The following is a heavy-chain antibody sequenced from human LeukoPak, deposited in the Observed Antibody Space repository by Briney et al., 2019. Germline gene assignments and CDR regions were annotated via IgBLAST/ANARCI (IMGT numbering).Heavy chain of an antibody. CDR1: GGTFSSYA. J-gene: IGHJ6*02. CDR2: IIPILGIA. D-gene: IGHD6-19*01. Sequence: SVKVSCKASGGTFSSYAISWVRQAPGQGLEWMGRIIPILGIANYAQKFQGRVTITADKSTSTAYMELSSLRSEDTAVYYCAREIWAVAGTHYYYYYGMDVWGQGTTVTVSS. V-gene: IGHV1-69*04. CDR3: AREIWAVAGTHYYYYYGMDV.